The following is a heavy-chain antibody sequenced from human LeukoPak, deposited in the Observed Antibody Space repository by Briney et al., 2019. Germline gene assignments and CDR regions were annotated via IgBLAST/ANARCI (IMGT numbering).Heavy chain of an antibody. CDR1: GFTFSNAW. V-gene: IGHV3-15*01. J-gene: IGHJ4*02. CDR3: TTDNLIAAGYYFDY. D-gene: IGHD6-13*01. CDR2: IKSKTDGGTT. Sequence: GGSPRLSCAASGFTFSNAWMSWVRQAPGKGLEWVGRIKSKTDGGTTDYAAPVKGRFTISRDDSKNTLYLQMNSLKTEDTAVYYCTTDNLIAAGYYFDYWGQGTLVTVSS.